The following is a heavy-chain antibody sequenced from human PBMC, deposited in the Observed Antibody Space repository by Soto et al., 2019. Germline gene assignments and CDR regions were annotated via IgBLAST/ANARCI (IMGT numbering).Heavy chain of an antibody. Sequence: GGSLRLSCAASGFTFSRYWMNWVRQAPGKGLEWVANIKQDGTEKNYVDSVKGRFTISRDNARNSLYLQMDSLRAEDTAVYFCARGDAPMITGMDSFDIWGQGTMVTVSS. V-gene: IGHV3-7*01. D-gene: IGHD3-16*01. CDR1: GFTFSRYW. CDR2: IKQDGTEK. CDR3: ARGDAPMITGMDSFDI. J-gene: IGHJ3*02.